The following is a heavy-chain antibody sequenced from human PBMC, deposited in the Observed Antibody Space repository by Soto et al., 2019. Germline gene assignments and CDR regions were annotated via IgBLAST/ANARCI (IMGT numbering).Heavy chain of an antibody. CDR3: AYRPSLDWGHFDS. CDR1: GFSLSTTGVG. V-gene: IGHV2-5*02. Sequence: QITLKESGPTLAKPTQTLTLTCTFSGFSLSTTGVGVGWIRQPPGKALEFLALIYWDDDKRYSPSLTNRLTITKDTSKNQVVLTMTNMHPVDTGTYFCAYRPSLDWGHFDSWGQGTLVTVSS. CDR2: IYWDDDK. J-gene: IGHJ4*02. D-gene: IGHD7-27*01.